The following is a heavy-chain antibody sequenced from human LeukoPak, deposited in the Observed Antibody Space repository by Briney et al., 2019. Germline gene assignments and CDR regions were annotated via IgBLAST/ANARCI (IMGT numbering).Heavy chain of an antibody. V-gene: IGHV4-34*01. J-gene: IGHJ6*02. D-gene: IGHD1-20*01. CDR1: GGSFSGYY. Sequence: SETLSLTCAVYGGSFSGYYWSWIRQPPGKGLEWIGEINHSGSTNYNPSLKSRVTISVDTSKNQFSLKVSSVTAADTAVYYCARARITGIDYYYYGMDVWGQGTTVTVSS. CDR2: INHSGST. CDR3: ARARITGIDYYYYGMDV.